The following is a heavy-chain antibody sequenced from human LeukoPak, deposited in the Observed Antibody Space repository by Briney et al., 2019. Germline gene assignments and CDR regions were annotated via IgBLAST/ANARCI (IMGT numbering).Heavy chain of an antibody. V-gene: IGHV3-53*01. Sequence: PGESLRLSCAASGFTFITNDMTWVRQAPGKGLEWVSVLYSDGNTKYADSVQGRFTISRDNSKNTLYLEMNSLSPDDTAVYYCARGVEPLAANTLAYWGQGTLVTVSS. J-gene: IGHJ4*02. CDR3: ARGVEPLAANTLAY. CDR2: LYSDGNT. CDR1: GFTFITND. D-gene: IGHD1-14*01.